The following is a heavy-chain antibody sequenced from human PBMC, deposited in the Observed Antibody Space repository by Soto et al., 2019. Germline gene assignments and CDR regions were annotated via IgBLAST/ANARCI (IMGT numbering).Heavy chain of an antibody. CDR3: ARVGVDFWSAYYGYYFDY. D-gene: IGHD3-3*01. Sequence: ASVKVSCKASGYTFTSYGISWVRQAPGQGLEWMGWISTYNGDTNYAQKLQGRVTMTTDTSTSTAYMELRSLRSDDTAVYYCARVGVDFWSAYYGYYFDYWGQGTLVTVSS. CDR2: ISTYNGDT. V-gene: IGHV1-18*01. CDR1: GYTFTSYG. J-gene: IGHJ4*02.